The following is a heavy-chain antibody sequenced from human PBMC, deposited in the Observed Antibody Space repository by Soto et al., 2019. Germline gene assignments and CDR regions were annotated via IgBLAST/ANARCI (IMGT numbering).Heavy chain of an antibody. Sequence: SETQSHTYTVSGCYISSGSDWGWIKKPPGKGLEWIGSIFHGGNTYYNPSLKSRVTISVDMSKNQFSLKLNSVTAADTAVYYCARARWYDAFDVWGQGTVVP. CDR3: ARARWYDAFDV. D-gene: IGHD2-15*01. CDR1: GCYISSGSD. CDR2: IFHGGNT. J-gene: IGHJ3*01. V-gene: IGHV4-38-2*02.